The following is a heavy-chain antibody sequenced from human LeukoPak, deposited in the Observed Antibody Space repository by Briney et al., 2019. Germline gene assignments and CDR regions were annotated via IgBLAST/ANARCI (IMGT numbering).Heavy chain of an antibody. D-gene: IGHD3-3*01. Sequence: VASVKVSCKASGYTFTSYDINWVRQATGQGLEWMGWMNPNSGNTGYAQKFQGRVTMTRNTSISTAYMELSSLRSEDTAVYYCARDDQLTDAFDIWGQGTMVTVSS. CDR2: MNPNSGNT. J-gene: IGHJ3*02. CDR1: GYTFTSYD. CDR3: ARDDQLTDAFDI. V-gene: IGHV1-8*01.